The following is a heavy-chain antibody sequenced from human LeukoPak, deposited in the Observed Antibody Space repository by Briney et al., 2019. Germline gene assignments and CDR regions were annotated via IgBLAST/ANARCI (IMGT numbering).Heavy chain of an antibody. V-gene: IGHV3-74*01. D-gene: IGHD3-22*01. CDR2: LNPDGSST. CDR1: GFTFSSYW. J-gene: IGHJ3*02. CDR3: ARDWDESSGYFYPDAFDI. Sequence: GGSLRLSCAASGFTFSSYWMHWVRQAPGKGLVWVSRLNPDGSSTNYADSVKGRFTISRDNAKNSLYLQMNSLRAEDTAVYYCARDWDESSGYFYPDAFDIWGQGTMVTVSS.